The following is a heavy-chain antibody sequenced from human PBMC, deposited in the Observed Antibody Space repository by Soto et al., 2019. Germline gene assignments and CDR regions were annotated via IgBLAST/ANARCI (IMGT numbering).Heavy chain of an antibody. J-gene: IGHJ5*02. D-gene: IGHD2-2*01. Sequence: PGGSLRLSCAASGFTFSSYSMNWVRQAPGKGLEWVSYISSSSSTIYYAENVKGRFTISRDKAKNSLYLQMNSLRAEDTAVYYCAREYCSSTSCLNWFDPWGQGTLVTVSS. CDR1: GFTFSSYS. CDR2: ISSSSSTI. CDR3: AREYCSSTSCLNWFDP. V-gene: IGHV3-48*01.